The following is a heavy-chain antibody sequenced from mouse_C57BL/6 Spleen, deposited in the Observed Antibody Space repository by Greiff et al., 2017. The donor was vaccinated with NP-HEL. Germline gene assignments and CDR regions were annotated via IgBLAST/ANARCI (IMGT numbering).Heavy chain of an antibody. CDR1: GYTFTSYW. CDR3: ARRRGDGY. J-gene: IGHJ2*01. Sequence: VKLMESGAELAKPGASVKLSCKASGYTFTSYWITWVKQRPGQGLEWIGDIYPGSGSTNYNEKFKSKATLTVDTSSSTAYMQLSSLTSEDSAVYYCARRRGDGYWGQGTTLTVSS. V-gene: IGHV1-55*01. CDR2: IYPGSGST. D-gene: IGHD3-3*01.